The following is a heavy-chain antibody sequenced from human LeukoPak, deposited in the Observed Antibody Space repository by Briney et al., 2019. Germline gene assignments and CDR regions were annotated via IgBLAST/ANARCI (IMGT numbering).Heavy chain of an antibody. Sequence: SQTLSLTCAFSGDSVSINTAAWNWIRQSPSRGLEWLGSTYYRSKWYNDYAVSVKSRITINPATSKNQFSLQLNSVTPEDTAVHYCARDAGYIYRTPTLDAFDIWGQGTMVTVSS. J-gene: IGHJ3*02. D-gene: IGHD5-18*01. V-gene: IGHV6-1*01. CDR1: GDSVSINTAA. CDR3: ARDAGYIYRTPTLDAFDI. CDR2: TYYRSKWYN.